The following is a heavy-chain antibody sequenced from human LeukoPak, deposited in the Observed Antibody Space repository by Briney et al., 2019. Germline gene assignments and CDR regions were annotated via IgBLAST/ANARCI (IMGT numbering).Heavy chain of an antibody. J-gene: IGHJ4*02. CDR3: VKRPSESCTSGGCYFDS. V-gene: IGHV3-23*01. CDR1: GFTFSTYA. CDR2: VSDGGSDT. Sequence: GGSLRLSCAASGFTFSTYAMAWVRQAPGKGLEWVSSVSDGGSDTYYADSVKGRFTISRDNSRNTLFLQMHSLRAEDTAAYYCVKRPSESCTSGGCYFDSWGQGTLVTVPS. D-gene: IGHD2-8*01.